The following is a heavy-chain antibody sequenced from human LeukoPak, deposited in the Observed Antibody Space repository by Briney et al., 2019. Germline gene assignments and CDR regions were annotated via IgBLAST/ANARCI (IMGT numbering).Heavy chain of an antibody. V-gene: IGHV3-21*01. CDR3: AKSTRAVMAMMDV. J-gene: IGHJ6*04. D-gene: IGHD3-16*01. CDR2: ISSRSTYI. Sequence: KPGGSLRLSCAASGFTFSNYSMNWVRQAPAKGLEWVSSISSRSTYIYHADSVKGRFTISRDNAKNSLFLQMNSLRAEDTAVYVCAKSTRAVMAMMDVWGKGTTVTVSS. CDR1: GFTFSNYS.